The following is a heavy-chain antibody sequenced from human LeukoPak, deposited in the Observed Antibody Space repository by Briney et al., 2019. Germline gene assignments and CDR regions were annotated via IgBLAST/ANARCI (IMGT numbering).Heavy chain of an antibody. J-gene: IGHJ6*02. V-gene: IGHV1-69*13. CDR1: GGTFSSYA. CDR2: IIPIFGTA. D-gene: IGHD5-24*01. CDR3: ARDFGRDDYYGMDV. Sequence: ASVKVSCKASGGTFSSYAISWVRQAPGQGLEWMGGIIPIFGTANYAQKFQGRVTITADESTSTAYMELSSLRSEDTAVYYCARDFGRDDYYGMDVWGQGTTVTVSS.